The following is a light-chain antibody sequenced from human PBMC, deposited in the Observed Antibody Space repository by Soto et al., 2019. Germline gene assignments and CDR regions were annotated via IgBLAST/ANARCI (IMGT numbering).Light chain of an antibody. Sequence: QPVLTQPASVSASPGQSITISCTGTSSDVGGHNYVSWYQQYPGKAPKLMIYDVNNRPSGVSNRFSGSKSGNTASLTISGLQAEDEADYYCSSYASSSFPWVFGGGTKLTVL. CDR3: SSYASSSFPWV. CDR1: SSDVGGHNY. V-gene: IGLV2-14*03. CDR2: DVN. J-gene: IGLJ3*02.